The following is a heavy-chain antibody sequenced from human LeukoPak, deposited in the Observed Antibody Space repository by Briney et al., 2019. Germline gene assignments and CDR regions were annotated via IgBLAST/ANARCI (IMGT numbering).Heavy chain of an antibody. D-gene: IGHD3-3*01. CDR3: ARDEWQQNFYYMDV. J-gene: IGHJ6*03. CDR2: ISSSSITI. V-gene: IGHV3-48*01. CDR1: GFSFSTSA. Sequence: GGSLRLSCTASGFSFSTSAMNWVRQAPGKGLEWISYISSSSITIYYADSVKGRFTISRDNAKNSLYLQMNSLRAEDTAVYFCARDEWQQNFYYMDVWGKGTTVTVSS.